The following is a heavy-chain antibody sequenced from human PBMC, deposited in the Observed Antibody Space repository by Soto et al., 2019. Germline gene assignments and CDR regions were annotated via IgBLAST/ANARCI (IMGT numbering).Heavy chain of an antibody. CDR3: ARLPGPHHRQLYSDY. Sequence: WEALNISCKGSGYSFTSYFIGWVRQMPGKGLEWMGIIYPGDSDTRYSPSFQGQVTISADKSISTAYLQWSSLKASDTAMFYCARLPGPHHRQLYSDYWGQGALVTVSS. CDR1: GYSFTSYF. J-gene: IGHJ4*02. V-gene: IGHV5-51*01. CDR2: IYPGDSDT.